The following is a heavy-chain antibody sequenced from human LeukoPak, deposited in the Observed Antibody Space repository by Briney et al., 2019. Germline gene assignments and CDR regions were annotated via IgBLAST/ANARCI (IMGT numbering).Heavy chain of an antibody. J-gene: IGHJ6*02. CDR2: ISYDGSNK. CDR3: ARDSSTLGMDV. CDR1: GFTFSSYA. V-gene: IGHV3-30-3*01. Sequence: GRSLRLSCAASGFTFSSYAMHWVRRAPGKGLEWVAVISYDGSNKYYADSVKGRFTISRDNSKNTLYLQMNSLRAEDTAVYYCARDSSTLGMDVWGQGTTVTVSS.